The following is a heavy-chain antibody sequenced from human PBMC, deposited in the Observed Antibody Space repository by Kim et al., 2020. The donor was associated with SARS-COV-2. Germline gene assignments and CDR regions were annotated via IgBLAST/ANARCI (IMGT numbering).Heavy chain of an antibody. V-gene: IGHV3-30*07. Sequence: GRFTISRDNSKNTLYLQMNSLRAEDTAVYYCARETPPGGLVLTRYYGMDVWGQGTTVTVSS. J-gene: IGHJ6*02. CDR3: ARETPPGGLVLTRYYGMDV. D-gene: IGHD6-19*01.